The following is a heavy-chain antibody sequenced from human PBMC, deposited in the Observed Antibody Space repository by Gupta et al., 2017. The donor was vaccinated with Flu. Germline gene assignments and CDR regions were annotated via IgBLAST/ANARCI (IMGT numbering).Heavy chain of an antibody. CDR2: IYYSGTT. V-gene: IGHV4-39*01. CDR1: GGSIDSGTAY. CDR3: VRHLFREDHPNF. J-gene: IGHJ4*02. Sequence: QLHLQESGPGLVKPSETLSLTCTVSGGSIDSGTAYWGWIRQPPGKGLEWIGSIYYSGTTYYNPSLASRVTISADTSTNQFSLKLNSVTAADAALYYCVRHLFREDHPNFWGQGALVTVSS. D-gene: IGHD3-3*01.